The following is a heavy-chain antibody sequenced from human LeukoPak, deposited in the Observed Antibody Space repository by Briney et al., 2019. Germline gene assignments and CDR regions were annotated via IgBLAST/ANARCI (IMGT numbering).Heavy chain of an antibody. J-gene: IGHJ6*02. D-gene: IGHD3-3*01. CDR3: ARVGSAYDFWSGMGDYYYYYGMDV. V-gene: IGHV1-18*04. Sequence: ASVNVSCKSSGYIFTDHFIHWVRQAPGQGLEWMGWISAYNGNTNYAQKLQGRVTMTTDTSTSTAYMELRSLRSDDTAVYYCARVGSAYDFWSGMGDYYYYYGMDVWGQGTTVTVSS. CDR2: ISAYNGNT. CDR1: GYIFTDHF.